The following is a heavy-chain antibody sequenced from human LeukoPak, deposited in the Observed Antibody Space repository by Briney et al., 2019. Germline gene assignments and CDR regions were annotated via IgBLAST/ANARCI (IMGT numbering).Heavy chain of an antibody. CDR3: AKGDSGRWYFFDY. CDR1: GGSISSYY. V-gene: IGHV4-59*12. D-gene: IGHD6-13*01. J-gene: IGHJ4*02. Sequence: SETLSLTCTVSGGSISSYYWSWIRQPPGKALEWIGYIYHSGSTKYNPSLKSRVTMSVDTSENQISLRLSSVTAADTAVYYCAKGDSGRWYFFDYWGQGTLVTVSS. CDR2: IYHSGST.